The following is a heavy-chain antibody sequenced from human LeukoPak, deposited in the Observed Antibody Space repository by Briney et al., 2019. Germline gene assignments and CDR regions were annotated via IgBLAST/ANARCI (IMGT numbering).Heavy chain of an antibody. CDR3: ARAPDIAELDY. D-gene: IGHD6-13*01. J-gene: IGHJ4*02. CDR2: IYTSGST. CDR1: GGSISSGSYY. V-gene: IGHV4-61*02. Sequence: SETLSLTCTVSGGSISSGSYYWSWIRQPAGKGLEWIGRIYTSGSTNYNPSLKSRVTISVDTSKNQFSLKLSSVTAADTAVYYCARAPDIAELDYWGQGTLVTVSS.